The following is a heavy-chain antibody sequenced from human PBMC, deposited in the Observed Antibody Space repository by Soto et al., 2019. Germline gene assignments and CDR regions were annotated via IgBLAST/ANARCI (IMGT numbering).Heavy chain of an antibody. Sequence: QVQLQESGPGLVKPSETLSLTCAVSGDSISSPNWWSWYRQTPGKGLELIGEMFASGSSNYNPSLNGRVTISLDTSKNHFSLKLTSLIAAGTALYYCAREGIDHRPDYWGQGIPVTVSS. J-gene: IGHJ4*02. CDR1: GDSISSPNW. V-gene: IGHV4-4*02. CDR3: AREGIDHRPDY. CDR2: MFASGSS. D-gene: IGHD1-20*01.